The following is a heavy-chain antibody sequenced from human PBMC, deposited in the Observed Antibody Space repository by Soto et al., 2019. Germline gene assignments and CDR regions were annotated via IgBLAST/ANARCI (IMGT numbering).Heavy chain of an antibody. D-gene: IGHD3-3*01. Sequence: PSETLSLTCAVSGGSISSGGYSWSWIRQPPGKGLEWIGYIYHSGSTYYNPSLKSRVTISVDRSKNQFSLKLSSVTAADTAVYYCARATYDFWSGYQGYNWFDPWGQGTLVTVSS. CDR1: GGSISSGGYS. CDR2: IYHSGST. J-gene: IGHJ5*02. CDR3: ARATYDFWSGYQGYNWFDP. V-gene: IGHV4-30-2*01.